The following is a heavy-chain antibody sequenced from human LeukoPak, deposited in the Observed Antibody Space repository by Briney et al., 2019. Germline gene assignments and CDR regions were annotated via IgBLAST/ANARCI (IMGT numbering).Heavy chain of an antibody. D-gene: IGHD6-13*01. J-gene: IGHJ4*02. CDR2: IYYSGSS. Sequence: SETLSLTCTVSGGSVSSYYWSWIRQPPGKGLERIAYIYYSGSSNYNPSLKSRATISLDTSKNQFSLKLSSVTAADTAVYYCARHAGADYSSWNYFDYWGQGTLVTVSS. V-gene: IGHV4-59*08. CDR1: GGSVSSYY. CDR3: ARHAGADYSSWNYFDY.